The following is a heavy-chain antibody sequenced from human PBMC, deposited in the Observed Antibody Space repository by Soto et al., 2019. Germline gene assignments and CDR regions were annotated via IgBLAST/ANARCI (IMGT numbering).Heavy chain of an antibody. Sequence: QVQLVESGGGVVQPGSSLRLLCEASGFTFSGHGMHWVRQAPGKGLEWLAGIVSDGRKQAYADSVKGRFTISSDNSNNTLYQQMNSLRDDDAAVYYCAGDDVYPDNGFGYWGLGTLLTVSS. CDR2: IVSDGRKQ. CDR1: GFTFSGHG. D-gene: IGHD1-1*01. V-gene: IGHV3-33*01. J-gene: IGHJ4*02. CDR3: AGDDVYPDNGFGY.